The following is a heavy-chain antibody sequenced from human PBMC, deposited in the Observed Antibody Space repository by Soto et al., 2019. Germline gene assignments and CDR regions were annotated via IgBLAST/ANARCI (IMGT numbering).Heavy chain of an antibody. V-gene: IGHV1-46*01. CDR1: GYTFTSYY. Sequence: ASVKVSCKASGYTFTSYYMHWVRQAPGQGLEWMGIINPSGGSTSYTQKFQGRVTMTRNTSISTAYMELSSLRSEDTAVYYCARGWSTSSYYYYYGMDVWGQGTTVTVSS. CDR2: INPSGGST. CDR3: ARGWSTSSYYYYYGMDV. J-gene: IGHJ6*02. D-gene: IGHD6-13*01.